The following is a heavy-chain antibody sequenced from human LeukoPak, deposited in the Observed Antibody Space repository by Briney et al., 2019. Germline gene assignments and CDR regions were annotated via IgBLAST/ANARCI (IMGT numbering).Heavy chain of an antibody. J-gene: IGHJ5*02. D-gene: IGHD6-19*01. CDR2: IWYDGSNK. Sequence: GGSLRLSCAASGLTFSSYGMHWARQAPGKGLEWVAVIWYDGSNKYYADSVKGRFTISRDNSKNTLYLQMNSLRAEDTAVYYCAKGPRGASGWYPGWFDPWGQGTLVTVSS. CDR3: AKGPRGASGWYPGWFDP. V-gene: IGHV3-33*06. CDR1: GLTFSSYG.